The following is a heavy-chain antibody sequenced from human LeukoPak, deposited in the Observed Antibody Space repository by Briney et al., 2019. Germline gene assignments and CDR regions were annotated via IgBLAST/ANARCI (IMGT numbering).Heavy chain of an antibody. CDR2: VFYNGNT. CDR3: AKHGEDNSGYYADFFDH. Sequence: SETLSLTCTVSGGSINTKTHYWACIRQTPGKGLEWLGSVFYNGNTYYNPSLKSRVTISVDTSKNQFSLRLTSVTAADTAVYYCAKHGEDNSGYYADFFDHYGQGTLVTVSS. D-gene: IGHD3-22*01. CDR1: GGSINTKTHY. V-gene: IGHV4-39*01. J-gene: IGHJ4*02.